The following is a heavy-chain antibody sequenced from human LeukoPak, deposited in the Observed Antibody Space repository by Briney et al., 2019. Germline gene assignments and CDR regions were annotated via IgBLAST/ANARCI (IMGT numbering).Heavy chain of an antibody. J-gene: IGHJ4*02. Sequence: SGTLSLTCAVSGGSISSSNWWSWVRQPPGKGLEWIGEIYHSGSTNYNLSLKSRVTISVDKSKNQFSLKLSSVTAADTAVYYCAQCGGGDCYAFDYWGQGTLVTVSS. CDR2: IYHSGST. V-gene: IGHV4-4*02. D-gene: IGHD2-21*02. CDR1: GGSISSSNW. CDR3: AQCGGGDCYAFDY.